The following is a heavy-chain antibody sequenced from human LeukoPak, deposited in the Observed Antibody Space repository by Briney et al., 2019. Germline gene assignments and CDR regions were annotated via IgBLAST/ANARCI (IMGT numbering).Heavy chain of an antibody. CDR3: ATKELERRPYDY. J-gene: IGHJ4*02. D-gene: IGHD1-1*01. Sequence: GASVKVSCKVSGYTLTELSMHWVRQAPGKGLEWMGGFDPEDGETIYAQKFQGRVTMTEDTSTDTAYMELSSLRSEDTAVYYCATKELERRPYDYWGQGTLVTASS. V-gene: IGHV1-24*01. CDR1: GYTLTELS. CDR2: FDPEDGET.